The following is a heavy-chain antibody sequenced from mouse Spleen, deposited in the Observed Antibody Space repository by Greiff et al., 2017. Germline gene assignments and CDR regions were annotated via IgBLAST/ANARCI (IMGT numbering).Heavy chain of an antibody. Sequence: VKLQESGAELVKPGASVKMSCKASGYTFTSYWITWVKQRPGQGLEWIGDIYPGSGSTYYNEKFKGKATLTADKSSNTAYMQLSSLTSEDSAVYFCARAGSYRFLFAYWGQGTLVTVSA. CDR1: GYTFTSYW. J-gene: IGHJ3*01. D-gene: IGHD2-14*01. CDR3: ARAGSYRFLFAY. CDR2: IYPGSGST. V-gene: IGHV1-55*01.